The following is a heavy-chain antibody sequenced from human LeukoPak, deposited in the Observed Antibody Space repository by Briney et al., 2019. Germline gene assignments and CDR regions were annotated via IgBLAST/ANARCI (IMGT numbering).Heavy chain of an antibody. J-gene: IGHJ4*02. CDR1: GFTFSSYA. CDR2: ISGSGGST. Sequence: GASLRLSCAASGFTFSSYAMSWVRQAPGKGLEWVSAISGSGGSTYYADSVKGRFTISRDNSKNTLYLQMNSLRAEDTAVYYCAKVFSIVGATTFDYWGQGTLVTVSS. CDR3: AKVFSIVGATTFDY. D-gene: IGHD1-26*01. V-gene: IGHV3-23*01.